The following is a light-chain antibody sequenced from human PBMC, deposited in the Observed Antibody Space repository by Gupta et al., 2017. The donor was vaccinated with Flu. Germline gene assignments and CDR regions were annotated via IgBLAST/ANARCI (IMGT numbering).Light chain of an antibody. CDR2: ANI. CDR1: YNIAAVYD. CDR3: QSYDGSLRSVV. Sequence: YNIAAVYDVHWYQQSPGTAPKLLIYANINRPSGVPDRFSGSKSGASASLAITGLQAEDEADYYCQSYDGSLRSVVFGGGTRLTVL. V-gene: IGLV1-40*03. J-gene: IGLJ2*01.